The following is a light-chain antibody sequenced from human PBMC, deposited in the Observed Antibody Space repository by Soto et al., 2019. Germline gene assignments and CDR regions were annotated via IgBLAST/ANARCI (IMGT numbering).Light chain of an antibody. V-gene: IGKV3-11*01. CDR1: QSVSRH. CDR2: DAS. J-gene: IGKJ1*01. CDR3: QQYNNWPPNT. Sequence: EIVLTQSPATLSLSQGERATLSCGASQSVSRHLAWYQQKPGQAPRLLIYDASNRATGIPARFSGSGSGTDFTLTISSLQSEDFAVYYCQQYNNWPPNTFGQGTKVDIK.